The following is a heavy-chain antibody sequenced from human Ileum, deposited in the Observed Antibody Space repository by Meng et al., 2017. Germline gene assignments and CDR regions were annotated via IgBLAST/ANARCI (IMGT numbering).Heavy chain of an antibody. J-gene: IGHJ2*01. D-gene: IGHD1-26*01. Sequence: QVHPHQGGAGLLRPSKTLSLTCRVYGGSFSAYYWTWIRQPPGKGLEWIGEINHSATTYYSPSLMGRVSVSVDTSKNQFSLKLTSVTAADTAVYYCARSERSVYWYFDLWGRGTLVTVSS. CDR2: INHSATT. V-gene: IGHV4-34*01. CDR3: ARSERSVYWYFDL. CDR1: GGSFSAYY.